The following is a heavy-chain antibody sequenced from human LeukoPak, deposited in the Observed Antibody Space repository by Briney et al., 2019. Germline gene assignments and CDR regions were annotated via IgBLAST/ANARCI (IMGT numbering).Heavy chain of an antibody. Sequence: ASVKVSCKASGYTFTSYGISWVRQAPGQGLEWMGWISAYNGNTNYAQKLQGRVTMTTDTSTSTAYMELRSLRSDDTAVYYCAREFYHESGSYDRGWFAPWGQGTLVIVSS. CDR1: GYTFTSYG. CDR3: AREFYHESGSYDRGWFAP. D-gene: IGHD3-22*01. CDR2: ISAYNGNT. V-gene: IGHV1-18*01. J-gene: IGHJ5*02.